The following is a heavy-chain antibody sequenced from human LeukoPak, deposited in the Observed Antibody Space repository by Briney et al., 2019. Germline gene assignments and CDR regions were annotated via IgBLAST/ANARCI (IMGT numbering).Heavy chain of an antibody. J-gene: IGHJ4*02. D-gene: IGHD1-26*01. CDR2: IGTAGDT. Sequence: GGSLRLSCAASGFTFSSYDMHWVRQATGKGLEWVSAIGTAGDTYYPGSVKGRFTISRGNAKNSLYLQMNSLRAEDTAVYYCARGGLGFTGFDYWGQGTLVTVSS. CDR3: ARGGLGFTGFDY. CDR1: GFTFSSYD. V-gene: IGHV3-13*01.